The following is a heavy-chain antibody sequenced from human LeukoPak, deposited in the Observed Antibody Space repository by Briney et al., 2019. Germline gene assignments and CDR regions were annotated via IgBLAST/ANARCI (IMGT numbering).Heavy chain of an antibody. Sequence: PGGSLRLSCAASGFTFSSYEMNWVRQAPGKGLEWVSYISSSGSTIYYADSVKGRFTISRDNATNSLSLQMNSLRAEDTAVYYCASILDYGDYGDGWGRGTLVTVSS. CDR3: ASILDYGDYGDG. CDR1: GFTFSSYE. CDR2: ISSSGSTI. J-gene: IGHJ4*02. V-gene: IGHV3-48*03. D-gene: IGHD4-17*01.